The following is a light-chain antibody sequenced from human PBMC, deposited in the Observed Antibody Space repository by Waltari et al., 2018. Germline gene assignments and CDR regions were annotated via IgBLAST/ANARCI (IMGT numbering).Light chain of an antibody. J-gene: IGLJ1*01. Sequence: QSVLTQPPSASGTPGQRVTISCSGSSSNVRSNTVNWYQQLPGTAPKLLIYSNNQRPSGVPARFSFSKSCTSASLAISGLQSEDEADYYCATWDDSLNAYVFGTGTKVTVL. CDR2: SNN. V-gene: IGLV1-44*01. CDR1: SSNVRSNT. CDR3: ATWDDSLNAYV.